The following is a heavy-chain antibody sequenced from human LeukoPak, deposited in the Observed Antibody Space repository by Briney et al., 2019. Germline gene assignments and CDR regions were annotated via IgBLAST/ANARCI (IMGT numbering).Heavy chain of an antibody. V-gene: IGHV4-39*01. Sequence: TSETLSLTCTVSGGSISSSSYYWGWIRQPPGKGLEWIGSIYYSGSTYYNPSLKSRVTISVDTSKNQFSLKLSSVTAADTAVYYCARQRSRYYYHYMDVWGKGTTVTVSS. J-gene: IGHJ6*03. CDR2: IYYSGST. CDR3: ARQRSRYYYHYMDV. CDR1: GGSISSSSYY. D-gene: IGHD4-17*01.